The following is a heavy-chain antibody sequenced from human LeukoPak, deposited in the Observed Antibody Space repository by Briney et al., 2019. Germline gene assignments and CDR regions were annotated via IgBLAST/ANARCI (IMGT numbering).Heavy chain of an antibody. CDR3: TGYGNYWDWYFDL. Sequence: SETLSLTCTVSGGSIGSYYWSWIRQPPGKGLEWIGYIHYSGSTNHNPSLKSRVTISIDTSKNQISLRLTSVTAADTAVYYCTGYGNYWDWYFDLWGRGTLVTVSS. D-gene: IGHD4-11*01. CDR1: GGSIGSYY. CDR2: IHYSGST. V-gene: IGHV4-59*01. J-gene: IGHJ2*01.